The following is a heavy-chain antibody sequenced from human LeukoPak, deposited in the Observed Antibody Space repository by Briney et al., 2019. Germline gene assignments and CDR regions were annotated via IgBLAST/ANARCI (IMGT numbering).Heavy chain of an antibody. V-gene: IGHV1-3*01. J-gene: IGHJ4*02. CDR3: ARGFWNRGTWGPYYFDY. Sequence: GASVKLSCKASGYIFTNHAMQRVRQAPGQRLEWMGWINAGNGDTKYSQNFQGRFTITRDTSAGTVYMDLSSLRYEDTAVYYCARGFWNRGTWGPYYFDYWGQGTLVTVSS. CDR2: INAGNGDT. D-gene: IGHD3-3*01. CDR1: GYIFTNHA.